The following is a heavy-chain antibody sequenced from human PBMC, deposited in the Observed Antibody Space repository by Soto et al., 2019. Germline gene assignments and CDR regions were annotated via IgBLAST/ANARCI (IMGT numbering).Heavy chain of an antibody. CDR3: SYFVIVRPTTELHY. CDR2: ISGSGNRI. Sequence: GGARRHCCAASGLTSSSDAMSWVRHAPEKGMEWVSLISGSGNRIYYADSVKGRFTISRDNSKNTLYLQMNSLRAEDTGVYYCSYFVIVRPTTELHYSGQRPLVTV. CDR1: GLTSSSDA. J-gene: IGHJ4*02. D-gene: IGHD1-26*01. V-gene: IGHV3-23*01.